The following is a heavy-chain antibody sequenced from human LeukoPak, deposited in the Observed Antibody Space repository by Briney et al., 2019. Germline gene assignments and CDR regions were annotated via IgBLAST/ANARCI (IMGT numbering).Heavy chain of an antibody. CDR2: IYYNGST. Sequence: SETLSLTCTVSGGSISSHYWSWIRQPPGKGLEWIGYIYYNGSTNYNPSLKSRVTISVDTSKNQFSLKLSSVTAADTAVYYCARVGLYCGGDCYYFDYWGQGTLVTVSS. V-gene: IGHV4-59*11. J-gene: IGHJ4*02. CDR1: GGSISSHY. CDR3: ARVGLYCGGDCYYFDY. D-gene: IGHD2-21*02.